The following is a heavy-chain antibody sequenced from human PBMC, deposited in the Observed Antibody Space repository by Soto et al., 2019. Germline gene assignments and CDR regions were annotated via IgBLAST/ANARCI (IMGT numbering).Heavy chain of an antibody. V-gene: IGHV4-34*01. CDR2: INYSGNT. J-gene: IGHJ4*02. D-gene: IGHD1-26*01. Sequence: QVQLQQWGAGLLKPSETLSLTCAVYGGSLSGYYWSWIRQPPGKALVWIGEINYSGNTNYNPSLKSRVTISVDTSKNQLFLNLSSVTAADTAMYYCARHHVRGRTIAGAAEFWGQGTLVTVSS. CDR1: GGSLSGYY. CDR3: ARHHVRGRTIAGAAEF.